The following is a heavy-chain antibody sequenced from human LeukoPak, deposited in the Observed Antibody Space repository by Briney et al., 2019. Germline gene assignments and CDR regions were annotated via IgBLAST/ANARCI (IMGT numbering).Heavy chain of an antibody. D-gene: IGHD2-15*01. J-gene: IGHJ6*03. CDR3: ARGLRYCSGGRCYFSPPYYYYMDV. V-gene: IGHV1-8*01. Sequence: ASVKVSCKASGYTFTSFDMNWVRQATGQGLEWMGWMNPNSGNTGYAQKFQGRVTMTRKTSISTAYMELSSLRSEDTAVYYCARGLRYCSGGRCYFSPPYYYYMDVWGKGTTVTVSS. CDR2: MNPNSGNT. CDR1: GYTFTSFD.